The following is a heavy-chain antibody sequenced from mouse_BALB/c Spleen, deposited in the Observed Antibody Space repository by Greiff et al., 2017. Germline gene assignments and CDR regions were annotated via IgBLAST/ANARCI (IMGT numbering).Heavy chain of an antibody. Sequence: EVKVEESGGGLVKPGGSLKLSCAASGFAFSSYDMSWVRQTPEKRLEWVAYLSSGGGSTYYPDTVKGRFTISRDNAKNTLYLQMSSLKSEDTAMYYCARQRYYDYHAMDYWGQGTSVTVSS. J-gene: IGHJ4*01. D-gene: IGHD1-1*02. CDR1: GFAFSSYD. V-gene: IGHV5-12-1*01. CDR3: ARQRYYDYHAMDY. CDR2: LSSGGGST.